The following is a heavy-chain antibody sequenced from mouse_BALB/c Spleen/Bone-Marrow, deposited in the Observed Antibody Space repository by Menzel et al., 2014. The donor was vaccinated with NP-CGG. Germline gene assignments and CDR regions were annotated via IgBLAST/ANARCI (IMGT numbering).Heavy chain of an antibody. CDR2: IWGGGNT. J-gene: IGHJ4*01. CDR3: ARFITTGAMDY. D-gene: IGHD1-1*01. V-gene: IGHV2-6-4*01. Sequence: VHLVESGPGQVAPSQSLSITCTVSGFSLSRYNVRWVRQPPGKGLEWLGVIWGGGNTDYNSGLKSRLSISKDNPKSQVFLKRNSLQTDDTAMYYGARFITTGAMDYWGQGTPVTVSS. CDR1: GFSLSRYN.